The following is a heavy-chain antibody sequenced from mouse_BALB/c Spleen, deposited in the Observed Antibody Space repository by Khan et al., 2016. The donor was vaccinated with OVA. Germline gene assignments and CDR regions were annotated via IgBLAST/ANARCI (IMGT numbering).Heavy chain of an antibody. J-gene: IGHJ3*01. D-gene: IGHD2-14*01. CDR2: INPSNGYT. CDR1: GYTFTSYT. CDR3: VRDGAYHRNDGWFAY. Sequence: QVQLKQSGAELARPGASVKMSCKASGYTFTSYTIHWIKKRPGQGLEWIGYINPSNGYTNYNQKFMDKATLTTDKSSTTAYLQLSSLTSDDSAVYTCVRDGAYHRNDGWFAYWGQGTLVTVSA. V-gene: IGHV1-4*01.